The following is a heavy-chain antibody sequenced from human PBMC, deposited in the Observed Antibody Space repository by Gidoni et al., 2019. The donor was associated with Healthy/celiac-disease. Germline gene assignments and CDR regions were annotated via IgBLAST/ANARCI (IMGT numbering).Heavy chain of an antibody. CDR3: TSHDYGDYNWFDP. V-gene: IGHV3-73*02. CDR2: IRSKANSYAT. J-gene: IGHJ5*02. Sequence: EVQLVESGGGLVQPGGSLKLSCAASGFTFSGAAMHWVRQASGKGLEWVGSIRSKANSYATAYAASVKGRFTISRDDSKNTAYLQMNSLKTEDTAVYYCTSHDYGDYNWFDPWGQGTLVTVSS. D-gene: IGHD4-17*01. CDR1: GFTFSGAA.